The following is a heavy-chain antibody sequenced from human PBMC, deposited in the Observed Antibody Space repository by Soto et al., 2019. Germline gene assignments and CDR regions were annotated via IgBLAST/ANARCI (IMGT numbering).Heavy chain of an antibody. V-gene: IGHV1-69*02. D-gene: IGHD2-15*01. J-gene: IGHJ4*02. CDR3: ARGFGVVVAATPLNY. CDR2: IIPILGIA. CDR1: GGTFSSYT. Sequence: SVKVSCKASGGTFSSYTISWVRQAPGQGLEWMGRIIPILGIANYAQKFQGRVTITADKSTSTAYMELSSLRSEDTAFYYCARGFGVVVAATPLNYWGQGTLVTVSS.